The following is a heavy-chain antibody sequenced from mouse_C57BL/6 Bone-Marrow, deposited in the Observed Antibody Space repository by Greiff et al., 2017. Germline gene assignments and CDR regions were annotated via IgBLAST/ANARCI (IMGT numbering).Heavy chain of an antibody. CDR2: IYPRDGST. V-gene: IGHV1-78*01. CDR3: ARDGYYQYYFDY. CDR1: GYTFTDHT. J-gene: IGHJ2*01. D-gene: IGHD2-3*01. Sequence: VKVVESDAELVKPGASVKISCKVSGYTFTDHTIHWIKQRPEQGLEWIGYIYPRDGSTKYNEKFKGKATLTADKSSSTAYMQLNSLTSEDSAVYFCARDGYYQYYFDYWGQGTTRTVSS.